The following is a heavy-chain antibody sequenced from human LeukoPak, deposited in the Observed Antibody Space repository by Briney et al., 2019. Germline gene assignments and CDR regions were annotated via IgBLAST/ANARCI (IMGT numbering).Heavy chain of an antibody. V-gene: IGHV3-23*01. CDR2: IGGDGGTT. J-gene: IGHJ2*01. CDR3: AKTIPYWYFDL. D-gene: IGHD5-24*01. CDR1: GFTFRTYD. Sequence: PGGSPRLSCAASGFTFRTYDLTWVRQAPGKGLEWVSAIGGDGGTTYADSVKGRFTISRDNSKNTLYLQMNSLRAEDTAIYFCAKTIPYWYFDLWGRGTLVTVSS.